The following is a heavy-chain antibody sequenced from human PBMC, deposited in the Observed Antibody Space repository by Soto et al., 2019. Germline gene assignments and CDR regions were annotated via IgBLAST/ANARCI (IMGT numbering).Heavy chain of an antibody. J-gene: IGHJ4*02. CDR1: GASIDAYY. D-gene: IGHD2-15*01. CDR3: AGVGYGRGFVF. CDR2: IYTSGSN. V-gene: IGHV4-4*07. Sequence: SETLSLTCTVSGASIDAYYWTWIRQPAGKGLEWIGVIYTSGSNNYNPSLESRVTMSEDTSKNHFSLKLTSVTAADTAVYYCAGVGYGRGFVFWGQGTLVTVSS.